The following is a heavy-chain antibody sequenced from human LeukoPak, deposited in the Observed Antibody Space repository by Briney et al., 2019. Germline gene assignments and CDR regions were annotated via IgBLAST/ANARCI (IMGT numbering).Heavy chain of an antibody. Sequence: ASVKVSCKASGYTFTSYGISWVRQAPGQGLEWMGWISAYNGNTNYAQKLQGRVTMTTDTSTSTAYMELRSLRSDDTAVYYCARGHCNWNYRCGMDVWGQGTTVTVSS. CDR2: ISAYNGNT. V-gene: IGHV1-18*01. J-gene: IGHJ6*02. D-gene: IGHD1-7*01. CDR3: ARGHCNWNYRCGMDV. CDR1: GYTFTSYG.